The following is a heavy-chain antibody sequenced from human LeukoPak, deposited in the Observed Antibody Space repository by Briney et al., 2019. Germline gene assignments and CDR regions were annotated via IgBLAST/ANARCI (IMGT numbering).Heavy chain of an antibody. Sequence: PGGSLRLSCAASGVTFSIYLMSWVRQAPGEGREWVANIMPEVSEKFYADSVEGRFTISRDNAKNSVYLQMDSLRAEDTAVYSCARNRGPSYWGQGTLVTASS. CDR1: GVTFSIYL. CDR3: ARNRGPSY. CDR2: IMPEVSEK. J-gene: IGHJ4*02. V-gene: IGHV3-7*01.